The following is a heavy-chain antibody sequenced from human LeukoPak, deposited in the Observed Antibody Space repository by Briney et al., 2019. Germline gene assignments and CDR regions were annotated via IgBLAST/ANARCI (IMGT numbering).Heavy chain of an antibody. V-gene: IGHV1-2*02. J-gene: IGHJ4*02. D-gene: IGHD4-17*01. CDR3: ASYGDYVNYPVN. Sequence: ASVKVSCKASGYTFTGYYMYWVRQAPGRGLEWMGWINPNSGGTNYAQKFQGRVTMTRDTSISTAYMELSRLRSDDTAVYHCASYGDYVNYPVNWGQGTLVTVSS. CDR2: INPNSGGT. CDR1: GYTFTGYY.